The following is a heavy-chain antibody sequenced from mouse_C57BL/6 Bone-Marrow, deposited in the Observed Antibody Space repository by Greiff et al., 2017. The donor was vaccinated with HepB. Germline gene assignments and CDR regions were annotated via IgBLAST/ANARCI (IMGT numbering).Heavy chain of an antibody. CDR3: TTYYPYYFDY. J-gene: IGHJ2*01. CDR2: IDPENGDT. D-gene: IGHD1-1*01. V-gene: IGHV14-4*01. Sequence: EVQLQQSGAELVRPGASVKLSCTASGFNIKDDYMHWVKQRPEQGLEWLGWIDPENGDTEYASKFHGKATITADTSSNTAYLQLSSLTSEDTAVYYCTTYYPYYFDYWGQGTTLTVSS. CDR1: GFNIKDDY.